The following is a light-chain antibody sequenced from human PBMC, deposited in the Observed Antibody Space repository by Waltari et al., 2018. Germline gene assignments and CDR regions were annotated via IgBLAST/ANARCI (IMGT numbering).Light chain of an antibody. J-gene: IGKJ3*01. Sequence: EIVLTQSPATLSVSPGARANLPCRASQSVRSNLAGYLQTPAQAPRLLIYGASTRATGIPARLSGSGSWTEFTLTISSLQSEDFAVYYCQQYNNWPPGGINTFGPGTKVDIK. CDR3: QQYNNWPPGGINT. V-gene: IGKV3-15*01. CDR1: QSVRSN. CDR2: GAS.